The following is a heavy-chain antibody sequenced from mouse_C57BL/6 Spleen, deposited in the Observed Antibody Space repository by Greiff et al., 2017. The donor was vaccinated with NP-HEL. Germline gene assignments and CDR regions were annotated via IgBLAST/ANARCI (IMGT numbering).Heavy chain of an antibody. CDR1: GFNIKDYY. CDR3: ARDIGYGSSYGY. V-gene: IGHV14-2*01. CDR2: IDPEDGEP. Sequence: EVQLQQSGAELVKPGASVKLSCTASGFNIKDYYMHWVKQRTEQGLEWIGRIDPEDGEPKYAPKFQGKATITADTSSNTAYLQLSSLTSEDTAVYYWARDIGYGSSYGYWGKGTTLTVSS. J-gene: IGHJ2*01. D-gene: IGHD1-1*01.